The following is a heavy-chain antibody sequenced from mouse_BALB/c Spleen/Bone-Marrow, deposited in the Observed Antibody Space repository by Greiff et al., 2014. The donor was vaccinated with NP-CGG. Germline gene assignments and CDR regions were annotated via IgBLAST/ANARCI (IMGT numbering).Heavy chain of an antibody. Sequence: EVMLVESGGDLVKPGGSLKLSCAASGFTFSSYGMSWVRQTPDKRLEWVATISSGGSYTYYPDSVKGRFTISGDNAKNTLYLQMSSLKSEDTAMYYCARQDYDWFAYWGQGTLVTVSA. CDR1: GFTFSSYG. CDR2: ISSGGSYT. J-gene: IGHJ3*01. CDR3: ARQDYDWFAY. D-gene: IGHD2-4*01. V-gene: IGHV5-6*01.